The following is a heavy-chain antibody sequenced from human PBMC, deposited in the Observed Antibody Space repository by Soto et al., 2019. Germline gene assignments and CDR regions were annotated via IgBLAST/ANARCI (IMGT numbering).Heavy chain of an antibody. D-gene: IGHD2-21*02. CDR3: ARRVADPCGGDCYPYFDY. V-gene: IGHV5-51*01. CDR1: GYSFNNYW. CDR2: VHPGDSDT. Sequence: GESLKISCKGFGYSFNNYWTGWVRQMPGKGLEWMGMVHPGDSDTRNSPFFQGQVTISADKSISTAYLQWSSLEAADSAIYYCARRVADPCGGDCYPYFDYWGQGTLVTVSS. J-gene: IGHJ4*02.